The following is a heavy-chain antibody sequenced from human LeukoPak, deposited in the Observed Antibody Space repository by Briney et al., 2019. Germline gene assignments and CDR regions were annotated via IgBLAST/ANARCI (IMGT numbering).Heavy chain of an antibody. D-gene: IGHD6-13*01. CDR3: ARDQGEVAAAGTGDAFDI. J-gene: IGHJ3*02. Sequence: PGGSLRLSCAASGFTFSGYSMNWVRQAPGKGLEWVSSISSSSSYIYYADSVKGRFTISRDNAKNSLYLQMNSLRAEDTAVYYCARDQGEVAAAGTGDAFDIWGQGTMVTVSS. CDR1: GFTFSGYS. V-gene: IGHV3-21*01. CDR2: ISSSSSYI.